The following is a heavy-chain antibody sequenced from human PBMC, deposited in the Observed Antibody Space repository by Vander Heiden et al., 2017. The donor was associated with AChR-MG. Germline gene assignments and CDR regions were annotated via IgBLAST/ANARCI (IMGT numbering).Heavy chain of an antibody. CDR2: INHSGST. V-gene: IGHV4-34*01. D-gene: IGHD4-17*01. CDR3: ARGLYGDYEPIDY. Sequence: QVQLQQWGAGLLKPSETLSLTCAAYGGSFSGYYWSWIRQPPGKGLEWIGEINHSGSTNYNPSLKSRVTRAVDTSKNQFSLKLSSVTAADTAVYYCARGLYGDYEPIDYWGQGTLGTVSS. CDR1: GGSFSGYY. J-gene: IGHJ4*02.